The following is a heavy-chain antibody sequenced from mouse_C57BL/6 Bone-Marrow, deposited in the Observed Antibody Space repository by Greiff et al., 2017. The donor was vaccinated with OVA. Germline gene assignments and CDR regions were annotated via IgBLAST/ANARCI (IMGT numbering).Heavy chain of an antibody. D-gene: IGHD2-3*01. CDR3: SNDGYF. CDR2: IYPGSGST. J-gene: IGHJ2*01. CDR1: GYTFTSYW. V-gene: IGHV1-55*01. Sequence: QVQLQQPGAELVKPGASVKMSCKASGYTFTSYWITWVKQRPGQGLEWIGNIYPGSGSTNSNEKFKSKATLTVDTSSSTAYMQLSSLTSENSAVDYCSNDGYFWGKGTTLTVSS.